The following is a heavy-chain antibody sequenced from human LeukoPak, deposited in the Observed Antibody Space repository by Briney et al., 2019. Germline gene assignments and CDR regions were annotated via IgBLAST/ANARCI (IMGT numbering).Heavy chain of an antibody. V-gene: IGHV1-46*01. D-gene: IGHD2-2*02. CDR1: GYTFTSYY. CDR2: INPSGGST. CDR3: AREDGFCSSSSCYNDY. Sequence: GASVKVSRKASGYTFTSYYMHWVRQAPEQGLEWMGIINPSGGSTSYAQKFQGRVTMTRDTSISTAYMELNTLGSDDTAVYYCAREDGFCSSSSCYNDYWGQGTLVTVSS. J-gene: IGHJ4*02.